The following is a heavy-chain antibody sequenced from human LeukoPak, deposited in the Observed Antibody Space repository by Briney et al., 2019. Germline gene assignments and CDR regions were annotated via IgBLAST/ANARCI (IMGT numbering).Heavy chain of an antibody. CDR3: GSQREWSLTEYHFDY. V-gene: IGHV4-38-2*02. CDR2: VYHSGST. J-gene: IGHJ4*02. CDR1: GYSISSGYY. Sequence: SETLSLTCTVSGYSISSGYYCGWIRQPPGKGLEWIGSVYHSGSTYYNPSHKSRVTISTDKSKNQFSLKLTSVTAADTAVYYCGSQREWSLTEYHFDYWGQGTLVTVSS. D-gene: IGHD3-3*01.